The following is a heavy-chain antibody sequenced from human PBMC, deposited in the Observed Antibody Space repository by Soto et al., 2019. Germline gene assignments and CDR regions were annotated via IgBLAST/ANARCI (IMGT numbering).Heavy chain of an antibody. Sequence: QITLKESGPTLVKPTQTLTLTCTFPGFSLSTSGVGVGWIRQPPGKALEWVALIYWDDDKRYSPSLKSRLTITKDTSKNQVVLTMPNMDPVDTATYYCAHGKHYYYGSGSIYYFDYWGQGTLVTVSS. CDR1: GFSLSTSGVG. V-gene: IGHV2-5*02. J-gene: IGHJ4*02. D-gene: IGHD3-10*01. CDR2: IYWDDDK. CDR3: AHGKHYYYGSGSIYYFDY.